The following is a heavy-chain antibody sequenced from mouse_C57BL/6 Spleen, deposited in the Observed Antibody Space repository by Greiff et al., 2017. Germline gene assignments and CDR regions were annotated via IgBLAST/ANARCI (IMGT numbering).Heavy chain of an antibody. CDR2: INPNNGGT. D-gene: IGHD1-1*01. V-gene: IGHV1-26*01. J-gene: IGHJ1*03. Sequence: VQLQQSGPELVKPGASVKISCKASGYTFTDYYMNWVKQSHGKSLEWIGDINPNNGGTSYNQKFKGKATLTVDKSSSTAYMGLRSLTSEDSAVYYCASYYYGSSPRYFDVWGTGTAVTVSS. CDR1: GYTFTDYY. CDR3: ASYYYGSSPRYFDV.